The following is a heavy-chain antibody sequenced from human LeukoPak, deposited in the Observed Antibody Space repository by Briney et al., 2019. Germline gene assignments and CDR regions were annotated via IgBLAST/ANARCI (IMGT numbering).Heavy chain of an antibody. V-gene: IGHV3-7*01. CDR3: ARDLAYGDDGL. CDR2: IKQDGSEK. Sequence: HTGGSLRLSCAASGFTFSSYWMSWVRQAPGKGLEWVANIKQDGSEKYYVDSVKGRFTISRDNAKNSLYLQMNSLRADDTAVYYCARDLAYGDDGLWGQGTLVTVSS. D-gene: IGHD4-17*01. CDR1: GFTFSSYW. J-gene: IGHJ4*02.